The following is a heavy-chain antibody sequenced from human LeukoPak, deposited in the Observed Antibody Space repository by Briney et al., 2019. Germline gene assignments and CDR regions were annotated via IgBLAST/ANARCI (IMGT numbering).Heavy chain of an antibody. D-gene: IGHD2-21*01. CDR2: ISAYNGNT. Sequence: ASVKVSCKASGYTFTSYYMHWVRQAPGQGLEWMGWISAYNGNTNYAQNLQGRVTMTTDTSTSTAYMELRSLRSDDTAVYYCARGPPSLLYFQNWGQGTLVSVSS. V-gene: IGHV1-18*04. CDR1: GYTFTSYY. J-gene: IGHJ1*01. CDR3: ARGPPSLLYFQN.